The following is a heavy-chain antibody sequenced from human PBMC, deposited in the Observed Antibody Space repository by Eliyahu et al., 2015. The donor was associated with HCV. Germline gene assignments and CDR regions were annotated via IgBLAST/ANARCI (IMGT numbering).Heavy chain of an antibody. CDR1: GFTFSSXG. CDR3: AKEEVVRTTVTTVDLLGLDY. Sequence: QVQLVESGGGVVQPGRSLRLSCAASGFTFSSXGXXWXRQAPGKGLEWVAVISYDGSNKYYADSVKGRFTISRDNSKNTLYLQMNSLRAEDTAVYYCAKEEVVRTTVTTVDLLGLDYWGQGTLVTVSS. J-gene: IGHJ4*02. D-gene: IGHD4-17*01. V-gene: IGHV3-30*18. CDR2: ISYDGSNK.